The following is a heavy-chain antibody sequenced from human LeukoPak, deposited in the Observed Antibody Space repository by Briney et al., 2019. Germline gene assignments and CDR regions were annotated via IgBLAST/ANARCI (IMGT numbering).Heavy chain of an antibody. Sequence: SETLSLTCTVSGGSISSYYWSWIRQPPGKGLEWIGYIYYSGSTNYNPSLKSRVTISVDTSKNQFSLKLSSVTAADTAVYYCARATSRGASFDYWGQGTLVTVSS. CDR2: IYYSGST. V-gene: IGHV4-59*01. CDR3: ARATSRGASFDY. CDR1: GGSISSYY. J-gene: IGHJ4*02. D-gene: IGHD4/OR15-4a*01.